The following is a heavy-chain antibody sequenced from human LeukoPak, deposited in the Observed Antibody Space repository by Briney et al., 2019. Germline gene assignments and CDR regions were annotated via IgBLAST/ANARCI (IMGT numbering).Heavy chain of an antibody. CDR1: GYTFTGYY. CDR2: INPNSGGT. V-gene: IGHV1-2*02. CDR3: ARDTTVVLNYFDY. D-gene: IGHD4-23*01. Sequence: ASVKVSCKASGYTFTGYYMHWVRQAPGQGLEWMGWINPNSGGTNYAQKFQGRVTMTRDTSISTAYMELSRLRSDDTAVYYCARDTTVVLNYFDYWGQGTLVTVSS. J-gene: IGHJ4*02.